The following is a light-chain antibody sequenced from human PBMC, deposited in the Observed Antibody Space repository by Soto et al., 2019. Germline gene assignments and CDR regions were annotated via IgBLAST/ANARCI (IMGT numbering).Light chain of an antibody. CDR1: QGIGYT. J-gene: IGKJ4*01. CDR2: GAS. CDR3: QHYVNWPLT. Sequence: EIVITQSPATLSVSPREGATLSCRASQGIGYTLAWYQQKPGQTPRLLIYGASIRATGVPARFSGSGSGTEFTLTINSLQSEDFAVYYCQHYVNWPLTFGGGTKVDIK. V-gene: IGKV3-15*01.